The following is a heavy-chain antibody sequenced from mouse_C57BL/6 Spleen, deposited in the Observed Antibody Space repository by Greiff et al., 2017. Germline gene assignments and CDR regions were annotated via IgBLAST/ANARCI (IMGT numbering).Heavy chain of an antibody. CDR2: IDPSDSYT. CDR3: ARHYDYEAWFAY. Sequence: QVQLQQPGAELVMPGASVKLSCKASGYTFTSYWMHWVKQRPGQGLEWIGEIDPSDSYTNYNQKFKGKSTLTVDKSSSTAYMQLSSLTSEDSAVYYGARHYDYEAWFAYWGQGTLVTVSA. CDR1: GYTFTSYW. V-gene: IGHV1-69*01. J-gene: IGHJ3*01. D-gene: IGHD2-4*01.